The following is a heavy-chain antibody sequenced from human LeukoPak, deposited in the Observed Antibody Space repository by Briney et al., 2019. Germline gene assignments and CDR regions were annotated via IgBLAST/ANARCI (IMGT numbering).Heavy chain of an antibody. J-gene: IGHJ4*02. Sequence: SETLSLTCTVSVGSVSSSNFYWGWLRQPPWKGLEWIGRIYYTGTTHYNPSLKSRVNISVDTSKNQFSLKLSSVSAADTAVYYCGRLSRGWGSGYAYNFDHWGQGTLVTVSS. CDR1: VGSVSSSNFY. D-gene: IGHD3-22*01. V-gene: IGHV4-39*01. CDR3: GRLSRGWGSGYAYNFDH. CDR2: IYYTGTT.